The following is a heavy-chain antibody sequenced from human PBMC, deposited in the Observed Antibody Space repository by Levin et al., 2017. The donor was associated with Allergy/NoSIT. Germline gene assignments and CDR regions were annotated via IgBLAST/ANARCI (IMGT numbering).Heavy chain of an antibody. CDR3: ARDRTFYSGSYWGEFDY. D-gene: IGHD1-26*01. Sequence: GESLKISCKASGYTFTSYYMHWVRQAPGQGLEWMGIINPSGGSTSYAQKFQGRVTMTRDTSTSTVYMELSSLRSEDTAVYYCARDRTFYSGSYWGEFDYWGQGTLVTVSS. CDR1: GYTFTSYY. CDR2: INPSGGST. J-gene: IGHJ4*02. V-gene: IGHV1-46*01.